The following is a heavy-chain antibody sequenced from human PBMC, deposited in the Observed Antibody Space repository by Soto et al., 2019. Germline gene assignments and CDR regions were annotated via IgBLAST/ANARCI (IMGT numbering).Heavy chain of an antibody. CDR2: ISGSGGST. CDR3: AKDSENYGGNWDYFDY. D-gene: IGHD4-17*01. V-gene: IGHV3-23*01. Sequence: GGSLRLSCAASGFTFSSYAMSWVRQAPGKGLEWVSAISGSGGSTYYADSVKGRFTISRDNSKNTLYLQMNSLRAEDTAVYYCAKDSENYGGNWDYFDYWGQGTLVTVSS. CDR1: GFTFSSYA. J-gene: IGHJ4*02.